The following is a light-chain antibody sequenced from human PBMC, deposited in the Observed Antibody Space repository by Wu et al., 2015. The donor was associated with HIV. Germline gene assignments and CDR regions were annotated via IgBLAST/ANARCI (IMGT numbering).Light chain of an antibody. Sequence: IVMTQSPATLSVSPGERVTLSCRASQTIATNLAWYQQKPGQAPRLLIHDASTRATDVPVRFSGSGSGTEFTLTISSMQSEDFAVYYCQQYNNYSPWTFGLGTKVEVK. CDR3: QQYNNYSPWT. J-gene: IGKJ1*01. CDR2: DAS. CDR1: QTIATN. V-gene: IGKV3-15*01.